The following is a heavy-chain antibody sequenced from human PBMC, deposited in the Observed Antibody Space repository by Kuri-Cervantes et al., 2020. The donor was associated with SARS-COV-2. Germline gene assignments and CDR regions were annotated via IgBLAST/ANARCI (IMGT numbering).Heavy chain of an antibody. J-gene: IGHJ4*02. CDR2: INHSGST. V-gene: IGHV4-34*01. Sequence: SETLSLTCAVYGGSFSGYYWSWIRQPPGKGLEWIGEINHSGSTNYNPSLKSRVTISVDTSKNQFSLKLSSVTAADTAVYYCAMRSGDFDYWGQGTLVTVVS. D-gene: IGHD7-27*01. CDR3: AMRSGDFDY. CDR1: GGSFSGYY.